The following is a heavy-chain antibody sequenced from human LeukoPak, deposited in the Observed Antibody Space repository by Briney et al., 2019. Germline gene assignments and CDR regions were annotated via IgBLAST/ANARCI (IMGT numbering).Heavy chain of an antibody. Sequence: GGSLRLSCAVSGLTFRSYWMHWVRQAPGKGLVWVSRISGDGSMTNYADSVKGRFTISRDNAKNTVYLQMNSLRAEDTAVYYCARYSSSSGGASHYLDYWGQGTLVTVSS. CDR2: ISGDGSMT. CDR3: ARYSSSSGGASHYLDY. V-gene: IGHV3-74*01. J-gene: IGHJ4*02. CDR1: GLTFRSYW. D-gene: IGHD6-6*01.